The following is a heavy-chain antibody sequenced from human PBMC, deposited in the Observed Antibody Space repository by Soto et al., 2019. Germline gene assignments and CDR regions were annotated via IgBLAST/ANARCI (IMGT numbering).Heavy chain of an antibody. V-gene: IGHV3-23*01. CDR2: ISFTGDSR. Sequence: GGSLRLSCAASGFNFNAYVMNWVRQAPGKGLEWVSIISFTGDSRYYADSVKDRFIISRDNSQNTLYLQMNSLRAEDTAVYYCAKKSCSSPGCPYGMDVWGQGTTVTVSS. CDR1: GFNFNAYV. D-gene: IGHD2-2*01. J-gene: IGHJ6*02. CDR3: AKKSCSSPGCPYGMDV.